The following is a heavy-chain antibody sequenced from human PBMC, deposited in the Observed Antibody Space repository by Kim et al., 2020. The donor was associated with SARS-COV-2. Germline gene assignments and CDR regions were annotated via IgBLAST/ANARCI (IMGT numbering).Heavy chain of an antibody. D-gene: IGHD4-4*01. J-gene: IGHJ4*02. V-gene: IGHV4-59*01. CDR1: GGSISSYY. Sequence: SETLSLTCTVSGGSISSYYWSWIRQPPGKGLEWIGYIYYSGSTNYNPSLKSRVTISVDMSKNQFSLKLRSVTVADTAVYYCARGGMTTIDYWGQGTLVTVSS. CDR2: IYYSGST. CDR3: ARGGMTTIDY.